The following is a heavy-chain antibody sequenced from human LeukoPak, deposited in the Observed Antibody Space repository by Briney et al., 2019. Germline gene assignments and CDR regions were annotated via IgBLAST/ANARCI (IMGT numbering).Heavy chain of an antibody. D-gene: IGHD6-13*01. CDR2: IYYSGST. J-gene: IGHJ5*02. CDR1: GGSISSSRYY. V-gene: IGHV4-39*07. Sequence: PSETLSLTCTVSGGSISSSRYYWGWIRQPPGKGLEWIGSIYYSGSTYYNPSLKSRVTISVDTSKNQFSLKLSSVTAADTAVYYCARGRSSPRGGDWFDPWGQGTLVTVSS. CDR3: ARGRSSPRGGDWFDP.